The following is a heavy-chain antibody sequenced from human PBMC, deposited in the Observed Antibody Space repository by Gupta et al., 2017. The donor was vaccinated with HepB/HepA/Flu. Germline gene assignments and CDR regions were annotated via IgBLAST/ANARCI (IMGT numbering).Heavy chain of an antibody. V-gene: IGHV3-30*18. CDR2: ISYDGGNI. Sequence: QVQLVESGGGVVQPGRSLRLSCAGSGFPFSSYGINWVRQAPDKGLEWVALISYDGGNIYYADSVKGRFTISRDNSKNTLYLQMNSLRPEDTGVYYCAKDHGSRWNLVRGIEFWGQGTLVTVSS. CDR3: AKDHGSRWNLVRGIEF. CDR1: GFPFSSYG. D-gene: IGHD1-1*01. J-gene: IGHJ4*02.